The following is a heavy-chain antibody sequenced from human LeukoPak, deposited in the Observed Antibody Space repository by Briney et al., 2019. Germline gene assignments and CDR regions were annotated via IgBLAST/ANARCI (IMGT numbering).Heavy chain of an antibody. CDR2: FSGSGGRT. V-gene: IGHV3-23*01. J-gene: IGHJ4*02. Sequence: GGPLRLSCEAPGLIFSGFALNWSGRAPGRGLRWASGFSGSGGRTYYIDSVKGRFTISRDNSKNTLYLQMNSLRDDDTAVYYCAKGRGYGDYGSTFEYWGQGTLATVSS. CDR1: GLIFSGFA. CDR3: AKGRGYGDYGSTFEY. D-gene: IGHD4-17*01.